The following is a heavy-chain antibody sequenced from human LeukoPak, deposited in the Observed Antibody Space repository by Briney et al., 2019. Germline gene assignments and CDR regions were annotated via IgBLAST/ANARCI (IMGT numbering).Heavy chain of an antibody. V-gene: IGHV5-51*01. J-gene: IGHJ5*02. CDR1: GYSFTSYW. CDR3: ARSLLYDSSQSWYDP. CDR2: IYPGDSDT. Sequence: GESLKISCKGSGYSFTSYWIGWVRQLRGRGLEWMGIIYPGDSDTRYSPSFQGQVTISADKSISTAYLQWSSLKASDTAMYYCARSLLYDSSQSWYDPWGQGPLVTVSS. D-gene: IGHD3-22*01.